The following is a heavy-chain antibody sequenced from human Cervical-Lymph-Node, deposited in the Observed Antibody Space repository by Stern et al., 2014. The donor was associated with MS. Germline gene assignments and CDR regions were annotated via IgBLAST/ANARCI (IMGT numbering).Heavy chain of an antibody. CDR3: ARDIAGRYAFDI. CDR2: IYHGGSP. CDR1: GGSISSSNW. D-gene: IGHD1-26*01. J-gene: IGHJ3*02. Sequence: QLQLQESGPGLVKPSGTLSLTCAVSGGSISSSNWWSWVRQPPGKGLEWIGEIYHGGSPTYTPSLKSRVTISVDKSKNQFSLKLSSVTAADTAVYYCARDIAGRYAFDIWGQGTMVTVSS. V-gene: IGHV4-4*02.